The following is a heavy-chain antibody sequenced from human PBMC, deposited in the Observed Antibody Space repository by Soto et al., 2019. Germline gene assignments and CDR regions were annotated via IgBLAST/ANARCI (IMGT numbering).Heavy chain of an antibody. Sequence: QVQLVQSGAEVKKPGASVKVSCKASGYTFTRSGISWVRQAPGQGPEWMGWISSYNGDTNYAQTFQGRVTMTTDTSTSTAYMAVRRLSSDATAGYYCARAGVAAYYYYAMDVWGQGAPVTGSS. CDR3: ARAGVAAYYYYAMDV. CDR2: ISSYNGDT. V-gene: IGHV1-18*01. CDR1: GYTFTRSG. D-gene: IGHD5-12*01. J-gene: IGHJ6*02.